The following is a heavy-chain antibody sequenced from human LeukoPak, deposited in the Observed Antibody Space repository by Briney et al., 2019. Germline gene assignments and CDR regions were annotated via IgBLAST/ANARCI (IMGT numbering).Heavy chain of an antibody. J-gene: IGHJ4*02. CDR3: ASGSPYCSSTSCHTLDY. CDR1: GYTFTGYY. Sequence: ASVKVSCKASGYTFTGYYMDWVRQAPGQGLEWMGWINPNSGGTNYAQKFQGRVTMTRDTSISTAYMELSRLRSDDTAVYYCASGSPYCSSTSCHTLDYWGQGTLVTVSS. D-gene: IGHD2-2*01. CDR2: INPNSGGT. V-gene: IGHV1-2*02.